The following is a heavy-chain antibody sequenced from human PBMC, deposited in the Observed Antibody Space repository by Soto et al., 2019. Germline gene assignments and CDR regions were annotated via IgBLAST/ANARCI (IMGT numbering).Heavy chain of an antibody. CDR3: ARHIAVSGTRGFDH. CDR2: IFHTGSA. J-gene: IGHJ4*02. V-gene: IGHV4-4*02. D-gene: IGHD2-21*01. CDR1: GGSITSNW. Sequence: QVQLQESGPGLMKPSGTLSLTCAVSGGSITSNWWSWVRQPPGKGLEWIAEIFHTGSANYNPSLMGRLSISMDKSRNHLSLNLNSVTDADTAVYYCARHIAVSGTRGFDHWGQGTLVTVSS.